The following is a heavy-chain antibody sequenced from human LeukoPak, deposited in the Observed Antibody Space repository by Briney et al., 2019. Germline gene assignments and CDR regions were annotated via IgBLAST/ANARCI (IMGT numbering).Heavy chain of an antibody. CDR1: GNSFTTYW. J-gene: IGHJ4*01. CDR2: INPGDSDV. Sequence: GESLKISCKDSGNSFTTYWIAWVRQMPGKGLEWMGIINPGDSDVRYSPSFQGQVTISADKSITTAFLQWSSLKASDTAMYYCARLNGGFDYWGPGTLGTVSS. V-gene: IGHV5-51*01. CDR3: ARLNGGFDY. D-gene: IGHD2-8*01.